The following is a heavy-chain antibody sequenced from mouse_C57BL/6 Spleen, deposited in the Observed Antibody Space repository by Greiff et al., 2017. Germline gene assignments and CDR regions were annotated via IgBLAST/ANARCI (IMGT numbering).Heavy chain of an antibody. Sequence: QVQLQQSGAELVRPGTSVKMSCKASGYTFTNYWIGWAKQRPGHGLEWIGDIYPGGGYTNYNEKFKGKATLTADKSSSTAYMQFSSLTSEDSAVYCCARADSNCVFAYWGQGTLVTVSA. J-gene: IGHJ3*01. CDR3: ARADSNCVFAY. CDR1: GYTFTNYW. V-gene: IGHV1-63*01. CDR2: IYPGGGYT. D-gene: IGHD2-5*01.